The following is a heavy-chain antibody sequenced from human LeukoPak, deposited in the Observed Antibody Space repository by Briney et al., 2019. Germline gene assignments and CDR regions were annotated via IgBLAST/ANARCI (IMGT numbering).Heavy chain of an antibody. CDR1: GFTFSSYE. CDR2: INAGGNTI. V-gene: IGHV3-48*03. D-gene: IGHD2-21*02. Sequence: GGYLRLSCAASGFTFSSYEMSWVRQAPGKGLEWISYINAGGNTIDYADSVKGRFTISRDNAKNSLYLQMDSLRAEDTAVYYCARDRPLSTYCGGDCYDKRGDYWGQGTVVTVSS. CDR3: ARDRPLSTYCGGDCYDKRGDY. J-gene: IGHJ4*02.